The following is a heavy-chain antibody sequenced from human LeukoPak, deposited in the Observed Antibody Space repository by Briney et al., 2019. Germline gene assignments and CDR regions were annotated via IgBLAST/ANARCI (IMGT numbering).Heavy chain of an antibody. Sequence: AAVNVSCKSSVGTFSSYAISWVRQAPGQWLEWMGGLIPIFGTANYAQKFQGRVTITTDESTSTAYMELSSLRSEDTDVYYCAREGGTAFYWGQGTLVTVSS. CDR1: VGTFSSYA. CDR2: LIPIFGTA. CDR3: AREGGTAFY. D-gene: IGHD6-13*01. V-gene: IGHV1-69*05. J-gene: IGHJ4*02.